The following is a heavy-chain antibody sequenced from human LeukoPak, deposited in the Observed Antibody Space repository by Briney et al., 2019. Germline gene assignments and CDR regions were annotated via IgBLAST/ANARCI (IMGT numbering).Heavy chain of an antibody. CDR2: ISSSGSYI. CDR3: ARAWSGDPKRSEFDY. Sequence: PGGSLRLSCAASGFTFSSYSMNWVRQAPGKGLEWVSSISSSGSYIYYADSVKGRFTISRDNAKNSLYLQMNSLRAEDTAVYYCARAWSGDPKRSEFDYWGQGTLVTVSS. V-gene: IGHV3-21*01. D-gene: IGHD3-3*01. CDR1: GFTFSSYS. J-gene: IGHJ4*02.